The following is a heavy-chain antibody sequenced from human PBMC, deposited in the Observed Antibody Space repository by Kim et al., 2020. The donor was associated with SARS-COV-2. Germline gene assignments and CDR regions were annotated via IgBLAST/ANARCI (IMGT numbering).Heavy chain of an antibody. J-gene: IGHJ6*02. CDR3: ARLRSNYYYGMDV. Sequence: NPSLKSRVTISVDKSQNQFSLKRSSVTAADTAVYYCARLRSNYYYGMDVWGQGTTVTVSS. V-gene: IGHV4-4*02. D-gene: IGHD4-17*01.